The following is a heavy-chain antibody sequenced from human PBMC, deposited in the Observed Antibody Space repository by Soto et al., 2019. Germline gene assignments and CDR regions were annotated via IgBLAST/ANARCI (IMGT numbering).Heavy chain of an antibody. Sequence: QVQLVESGGGVVQPGRSLRLSCAASGFTFSSYAMHWVRQAPGKGLEWVAVISYDGSNKYYADSVKGRFTISRDNSKNPLYLQMNSLRAEDTAVYYCATQRFSSSWSYYYYGMDVWGQGTTVTVSS. D-gene: IGHD6-13*01. CDR1: GFTFSSYA. CDR2: ISYDGSNK. V-gene: IGHV3-30-3*01. J-gene: IGHJ6*02. CDR3: ATQRFSSSWSYYYYGMDV.